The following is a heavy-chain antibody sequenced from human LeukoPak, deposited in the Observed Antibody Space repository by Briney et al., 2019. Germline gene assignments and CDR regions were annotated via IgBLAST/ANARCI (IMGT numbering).Heavy chain of an antibody. J-gene: IGHJ4*02. V-gene: IGHV4-34*01. Sequence: PSQTLSLTCAVYGGSFSDYYWSWIRQPPGKGLEWIGEINHSGSTNYNPSLKSRVTISVDTSKIQFSLKLSSVTAADTAVYYCARTDYREWGQGTLVTVSS. D-gene: IGHD4-11*01. CDR1: GGSFSDYY. CDR3: ARTDYRE. CDR2: INHSGST.